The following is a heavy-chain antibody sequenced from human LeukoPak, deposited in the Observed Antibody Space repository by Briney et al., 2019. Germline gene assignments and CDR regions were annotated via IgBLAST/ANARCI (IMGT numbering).Heavy chain of an antibody. J-gene: IGHJ4*02. CDR1: GYIFATYW. D-gene: IGHD1-1*01. CDR3: ARYTDHYYFDY. V-gene: IGHV5-51*01. Sequence: GESLKISCKGSGYIFATYWIGWVRQMPGKGLEWMGIIYPGDSDTRYRPSFQGQVTISADKSISTAYLQWSSLNTSDTAMYYCARYTDHYYFDYWGQGTLVTVSS. CDR2: IYPGDSDT.